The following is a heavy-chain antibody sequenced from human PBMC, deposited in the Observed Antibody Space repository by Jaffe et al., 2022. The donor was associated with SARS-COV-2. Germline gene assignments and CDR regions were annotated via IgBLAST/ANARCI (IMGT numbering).Heavy chain of an antibody. D-gene: IGHD6-13*01. Sequence: QVQLVQSGAEVKKPGASVKVSCKASGYTFTSYYMHWVRQAPGQGLEWMGIINPSGGSTSYAQKFQGRVTMTRDTSTSTVYMELSSLRSEDTAVYYCARVQLGSSSWQNIANYYYYGMDVWGQGTTVTVSS. J-gene: IGHJ6*02. CDR2: INPSGGST. CDR3: ARVQLGSSSWQNIANYYYYGMDV. V-gene: IGHV1-46*01. CDR1: GYTFTSYY.